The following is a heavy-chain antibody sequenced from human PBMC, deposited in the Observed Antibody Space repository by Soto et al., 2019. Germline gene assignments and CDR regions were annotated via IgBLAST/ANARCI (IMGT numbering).Heavy chain of an antibody. CDR1: GYTFTTYG. Sequence: QVHLVQSGAEVRKPGASVKVSCKGSGYTFTTYGITWVRQAPGQGLEWMGWISAHNDNTNYAQKVQGRVTVTRDTSTSTAYMELPNLRSDDTAVYYCASGRYGDYWGQGALVPVSS. J-gene: IGHJ4*02. D-gene: IGHD1-26*01. CDR3: ASGRYGDY. V-gene: IGHV1-18*01. CDR2: ISAHNDNT.